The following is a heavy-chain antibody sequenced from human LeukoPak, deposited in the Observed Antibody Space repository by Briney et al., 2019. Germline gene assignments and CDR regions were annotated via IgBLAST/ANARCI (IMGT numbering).Heavy chain of an antibody. Sequence: QSGGSLRLACAAAGFTLSTYCTHWVRHPPERVKDWVAFIHHDGSNTYYADFVRGRFTISTDNSKNTLYLQMNSLRAWETAVYFCAKCRKMLTWRRTYTGFDPWGQGTLVSVSS. CDR2: IHHDGSNT. CDR1: GFTLSTYC. V-gene: IGHV3-30*02. D-gene: IGHD3-16*01. CDR3: AKCRKMLTWRRTYTGFDP. J-gene: IGHJ5*02.